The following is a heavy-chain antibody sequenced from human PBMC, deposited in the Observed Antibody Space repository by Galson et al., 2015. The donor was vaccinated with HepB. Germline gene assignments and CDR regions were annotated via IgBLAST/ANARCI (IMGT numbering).Heavy chain of an antibody. CDR1: GFSFRDYT. CDR3: ARDHSAYDFLSF. Sequence: SLRLSCAASGFSFRDYTMHWVRQAPGKGLEWVALLSHDGSDEYYADAMKGRFTISRDNSKSTLYLQMNSLRPNDTAVYYCARDHSAYDFLSFWGQGSLVTVSS. J-gene: IGHJ4*02. CDR2: LSHDGSDE. V-gene: IGHV3-30*14. D-gene: IGHD5-12*01.